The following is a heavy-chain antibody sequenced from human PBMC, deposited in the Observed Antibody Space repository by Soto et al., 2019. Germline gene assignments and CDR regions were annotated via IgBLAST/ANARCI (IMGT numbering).Heavy chain of an antibody. D-gene: IGHD2-15*01. J-gene: IGHJ4*02. CDR2: IYYSGST. CDR1: GGSISSGGYY. V-gene: IGHV4-31*03. Sequence: QVQLQESGPGLVKPSQTLSLTCTVSGGSISSGGYYWSWIRQHPGKGLEWIGYIYYSGSTYYNPSLKSRVTVSVDTSKNQFSLKLSSVTAADTAVYYCARVHRTPTTAPVVTYFHFDYWGQGTLVTVSS. CDR3: ARVHRTPTTAPVVTYFHFDY.